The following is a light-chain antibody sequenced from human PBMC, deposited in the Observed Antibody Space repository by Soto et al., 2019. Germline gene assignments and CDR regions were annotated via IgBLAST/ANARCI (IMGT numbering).Light chain of an antibody. CDR3: QQYNIWPLWT. Sequence: IVLTQSPATLSVSPGESATLSSRASQSVSSNLACYQQKPGQAPRLIIYGASTRATGIPARFSGGGSDTELTLTISSLQSEDFAVYFCQQYNIWPLWTFGQGTKVDIK. CDR2: GAS. CDR1: QSVSSN. J-gene: IGKJ1*01. V-gene: IGKV3-15*01.